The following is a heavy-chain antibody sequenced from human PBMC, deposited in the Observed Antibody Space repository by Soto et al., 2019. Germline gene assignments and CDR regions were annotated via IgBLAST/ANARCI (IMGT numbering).Heavy chain of an antibody. CDR2: VSYTGTT. D-gene: IGHD1-26*01. Sequence: QVQLQESDAGLVKPSETLSLICTVSGGSISNTNYYWDWIRQPPGKGLEWIGSVSYTGTTYYNPSLKSRVSISVDTSKNQFSLRLNSVTAADTAIYYCARQGSYWTSAYWGQGTLVPVSS. CDR1: GGSISNTNYY. V-gene: IGHV4-39*01. J-gene: IGHJ4*02. CDR3: ARQGSYWTSAY.